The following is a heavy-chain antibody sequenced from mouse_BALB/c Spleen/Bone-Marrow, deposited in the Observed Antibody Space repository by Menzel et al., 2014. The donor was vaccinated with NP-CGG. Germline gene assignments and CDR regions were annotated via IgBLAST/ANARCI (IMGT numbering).Heavy chain of an antibody. CDR1: GFTFTDNY. J-gene: IGHJ3*01. Sequence: PGGGLVQPGASLRFSCATSGFTFTDNYMTWVRQPPGKAHEWLGFIRNKANGYTTEYSASVKGRFTISRDNSQSILYLQMNTLRAEDSATYYCARDSDWFAYWGQGTLVTVSA. V-gene: IGHV7-3*02. CDR2: IRNKANGYTT. CDR3: ARDSDWFAY.